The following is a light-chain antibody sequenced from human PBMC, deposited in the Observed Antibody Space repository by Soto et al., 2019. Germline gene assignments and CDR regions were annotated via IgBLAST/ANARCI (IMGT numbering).Light chain of an antibody. J-gene: IGKJ2*01. CDR1: QSISGW. Sequence: TQSPSTLSASVGDRVTITCRASQSISGWLAWYRQKPGQAPRLLIYGASSRATGIPDRFSGSGSGTDFTLTISRLEPEDFAVYYCHQYGSSPYTFGQGTKLEIK. CDR3: HQYGSSPYT. CDR2: GAS. V-gene: IGKV3-20*01.